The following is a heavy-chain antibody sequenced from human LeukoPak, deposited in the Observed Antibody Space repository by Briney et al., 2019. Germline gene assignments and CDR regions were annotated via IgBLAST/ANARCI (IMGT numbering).Heavy chain of an antibody. Sequence: TSSETLSLTCAVYSGSFSGYYWSWIRQPPGKGLEWIGEINHSGSTNYNPSLKSRVTISVDTSKNQFSLKLSSVTAADTAVYYCARGRLLYYYDSSGCHDYWGQGTLVTVSS. J-gene: IGHJ4*02. CDR2: INHSGST. V-gene: IGHV4-34*01. CDR3: ARGRLLYYYDSSGCHDY. D-gene: IGHD3-22*01. CDR1: SGSFSGYY.